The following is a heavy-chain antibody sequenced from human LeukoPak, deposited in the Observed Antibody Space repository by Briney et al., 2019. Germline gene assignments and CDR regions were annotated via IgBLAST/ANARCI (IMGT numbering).Heavy chain of an antibody. CDR1: GFTFSSYA. V-gene: IGHV3-23*01. CDR2: ISGSGGST. D-gene: IGHD6-13*01. Sequence: PGGSLRLSCAASGFTFSSYAMSWVRQAPGEGLEWVSAISGSGGSTYYADSVKGRFTISRDNSKNTLYLQMNSLRAEDTAVYYCAKGSSSSWANFDYWGQGTLVTVSS. CDR3: AKGSSSSWANFDY. J-gene: IGHJ4*02.